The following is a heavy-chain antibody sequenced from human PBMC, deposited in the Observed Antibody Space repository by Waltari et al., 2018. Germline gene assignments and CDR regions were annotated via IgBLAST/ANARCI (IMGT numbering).Heavy chain of an antibody. D-gene: IGHD6-13*01. CDR3: ARETGYSSSWPHFDY. CDR2: ISAYNGNT. CDR1: GYTFTSYG. J-gene: IGHJ4*02. Sequence: QVQLVQSGAEVKKPGASVKVSCKASGYTFTSYGISWVRQAPGQGLEWMGWISAYNGNTNYAQKLQGRVTMTPDTSTSTAYMELRGLRSDDTAVYYCARETGYSSSWPHFDYWGQGTLVTVSS. V-gene: IGHV1-18*01.